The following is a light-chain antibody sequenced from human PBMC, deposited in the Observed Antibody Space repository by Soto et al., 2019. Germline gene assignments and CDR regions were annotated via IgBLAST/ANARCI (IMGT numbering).Light chain of an antibody. V-gene: IGKV1-5*01. CDR2: YAS. J-gene: IGKJ1*01. CDR3: QQYNSYSPWT. Sequence: DIQMTQSPSTLSESVGDRVTITCRASQSISSWLAWYQQKPGKAPKLLIYYASSLESGVPSRFIGSGSGPEFSLTISSLQPDDFATYYCQQYNSYSPWTFGQGTKVEIK. CDR1: QSISSW.